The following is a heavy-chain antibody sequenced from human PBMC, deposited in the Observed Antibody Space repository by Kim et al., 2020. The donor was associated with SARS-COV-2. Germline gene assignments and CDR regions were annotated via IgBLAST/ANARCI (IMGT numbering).Heavy chain of an antibody. Sequence: GGSLRLSCAPSGFSFSSSWMHWVRLAPGEGLVWVSRINVEGTNTYYADSVRGRFTISRDNAKNTLFLQMNSLRDDDTGLYYCTRGWNEGFDYWGQGILVTVSS. CDR1: GFSFSSSW. V-gene: IGHV3-74*01. CDR2: INVEGTNT. J-gene: IGHJ4*02. D-gene: IGHD1-1*01. CDR3: TRGWNEGFDY.